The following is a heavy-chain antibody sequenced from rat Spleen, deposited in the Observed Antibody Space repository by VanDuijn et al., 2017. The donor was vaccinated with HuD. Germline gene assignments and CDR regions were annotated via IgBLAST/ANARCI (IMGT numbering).Heavy chain of an antibody. V-gene: IGHV5S13*01. D-gene: IGHD1-11*01. J-gene: IGHJ2*01. Sequence: EVQLVESGGGLVQPGRSLKLSCVASGFTFSDYGVAWVRQAPTKGLEWVASISTGGGKTYYRDSVKGRFTISRDYAKNTLYLQMDSLRSEDTATYYCSTRDGGYPHWGQGVMVTVSS. CDR2: ISTGGGKT. CDR3: STRDGGYPH. CDR1: GFTFSDYG.